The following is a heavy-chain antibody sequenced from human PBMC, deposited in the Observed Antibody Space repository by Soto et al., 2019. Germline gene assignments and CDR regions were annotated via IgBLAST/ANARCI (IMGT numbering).Heavy chain of an antibody. CDR3: ARGPIGVTGTGVFDS. Sequence: QVQLQHSGPGLVKPSQTLSLTCAISGDSVSSNSTAWNWIRQSPSRGLEWLGRTYYRSKYYNDYAGSVKSRITINPDTSKIQFSLQLNSVPPEDTAVYYCARGPIGVTGTGVFDSWGQGTLVTVSS. J-gene: IGHJ4*02. V-gene: IGHV6-1*01. CDR1: GDSVSSNSTA. D-gene: IGHD6-19*01. CDR2: TYYRSKYYN.